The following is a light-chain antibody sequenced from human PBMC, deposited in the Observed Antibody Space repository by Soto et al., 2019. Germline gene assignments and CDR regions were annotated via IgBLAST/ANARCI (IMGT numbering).Light chain of an antibody. V-gene: IGLV1-40*01. CDR2: GNS. J-gene: IGLJ3*02. Sequence: QSVLTQPPSVSGAPGQTITMSCTGSGSNVGASYDVHWYQQLPGKAPRLIIYGNSNRPSGVPDRFSGSKSGSSASLAISGLQADDEATYYCQSYDSNLSGRVFGEGTKVTVL. CDR3: QSYDSNLSGRV. CDR1: GSNVGASYD.